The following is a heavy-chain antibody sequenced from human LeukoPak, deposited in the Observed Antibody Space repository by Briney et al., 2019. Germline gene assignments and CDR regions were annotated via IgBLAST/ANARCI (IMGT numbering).Heavy chain of an antibody. D-gene: IGHD2-2*01. CDR2: ISSSSSTI. Sequence: PGRSLRLSCAASEFSFRSYGMNWVRQAPGKGLEWVSYISSSSSTIYYADSVKGRFTISRDNAKNSLYLQMNSLRAEDTAVYYCTREGYQLLSGGNYYYYMDVWGKGTTVTVSS. J-gene: IGHJ6*03. CDR1: EFSFRSYG. CDR3: TREGYQLLSGGNYYYYMDV. V-gene: IGHV3-48*04.